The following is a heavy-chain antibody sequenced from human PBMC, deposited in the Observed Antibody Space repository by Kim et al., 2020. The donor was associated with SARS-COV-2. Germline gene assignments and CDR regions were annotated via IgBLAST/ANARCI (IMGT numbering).Heavy chain of an antibody. V-gene: IGHV3-9*01. D-gene: IGHD2-15*01. Sequence: DSVKGRFNISRDNAKNSLYLQMNSLRAEDTALYYCAKGICSGGSCDAFDIWGQGTMVTVSS. CDR3: AKGICSGGSCDAFDI. J-gene: IGHJ3*02.